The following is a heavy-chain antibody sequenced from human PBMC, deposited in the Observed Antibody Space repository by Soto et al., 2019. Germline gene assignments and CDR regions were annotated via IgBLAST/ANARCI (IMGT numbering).Heavy chain of an antibody. CDR1: GFTFSSYG. Sequence: PGGSLRLSCAASGFTFSSYGMHWVRQAPGKGLEWVAVISYDGSNKYYADSVKGRFTISRDNSKNTLYLQMNSLRAEDTAVYYCAKDDGLQADTAMVTGFDYWGQGTLVTVS. CDR3: AKDDGLQADTAMVTGFDY. D-gene: IGHD5-18*01. V-gene: IGHV3-30*18. CDR2: ISYDGSNK. J-gene: IGHJ4*02.